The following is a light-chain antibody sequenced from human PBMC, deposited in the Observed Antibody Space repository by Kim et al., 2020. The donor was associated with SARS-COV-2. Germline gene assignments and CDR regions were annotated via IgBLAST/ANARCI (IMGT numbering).Light chain of an antibody. V-gene: IGLV6-57*02. J-gene: IGLJ7*01. CDR1: SCSIASNY. CDR3: QSYDSSNWV. CDR2: GDN. Sequence: LTQPHSVSESPGKTVTISCTGSSCSIASNYVQWYQQRPGSAPTTVIYGDNQRPSGVPDRFSGSIDSSSNSASLTISGLKTEDEADYYCQSYDSSNWVFGGGTQLTVL.